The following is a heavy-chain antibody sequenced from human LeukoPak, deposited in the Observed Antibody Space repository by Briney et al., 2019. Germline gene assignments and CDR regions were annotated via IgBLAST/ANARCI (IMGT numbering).Heavy chain of an antibody. D-gene: IGHD3-22*01. CDR3: ARVFHDSSGYPLDY. CDR1: GASMSSYY. Sequence: SETLSLTCTVSGASMSSYYWSWIRQPPGKGLEWIGYTYYSGNTNYNPSLKSRVTISVDTSKNQFSLKVSSVTAADTAVYYCARVFHDSSGYPLDYWGQGTLVTVSS. V-gene: IGHV4-59*01. J-gene: IGHJ4*02. CDR2: TYYSGNT.